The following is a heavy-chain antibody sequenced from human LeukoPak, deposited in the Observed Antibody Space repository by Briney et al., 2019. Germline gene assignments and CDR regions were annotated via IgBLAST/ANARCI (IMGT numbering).Heavy chain of an antibody. CDR3: ARDGYYDSSGYGNWFDP. CDR2: SYTSGST. Sequence: SETLSLTCTVFGGSISSYCWSWMRQPAGKGLEWIGRSYTSGSTNYNPSLKSRVTMSVDTSKNQFSLKQSSVTAADTAVYYCARDGYYDSSGYGNWFDPWGQGTLVTVSS. J-gene: IGHJ5*02. V-gene: IGHV4-4*07. D-gene: IGHD3-22*01. CDR1: GGSISSYC.